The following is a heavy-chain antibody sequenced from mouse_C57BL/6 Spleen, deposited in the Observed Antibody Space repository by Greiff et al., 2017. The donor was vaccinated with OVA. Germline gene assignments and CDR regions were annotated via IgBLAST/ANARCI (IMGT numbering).Heavy chain of an antibody. D-gene: IGHD1-1*01. V-gene: IGHV1-54*01. J-gene: IGHJ2*01. CDR1: GSAFTNYL. Sequence: QLQQSCSQPLMTAHSFKVSCKASGSAFTNYLIEWVKQRPGQGLEWIGVINPGSGGTNYNEKFKGKATLTADKSSSTAYMQLSSLTSEDSAVYFCARGATVVAIDYWGQGTTLTVSS. CDR2: INPGSGGT. CDR3: ARGATVVAIDY.